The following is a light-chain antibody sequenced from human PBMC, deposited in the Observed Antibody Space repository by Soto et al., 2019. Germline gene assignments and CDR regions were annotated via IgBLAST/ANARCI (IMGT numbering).Light chain of an antibody. J-gene: IGKJ1*01. Sequence: DIQMTQSPSSLSGSVGDRVTITCGASQSINRYLNWYQKKQGKAPKLLIYAASSLQSGVPSRLSGSGYGTDLSLTISSLKIEDFETYYCQQTYSMPWTFGHGTKVDI. CDR2: AAS. CDR3: QQTYSMPWT. V-gene: IGKV1-39*01. CDR1: QSINRY.